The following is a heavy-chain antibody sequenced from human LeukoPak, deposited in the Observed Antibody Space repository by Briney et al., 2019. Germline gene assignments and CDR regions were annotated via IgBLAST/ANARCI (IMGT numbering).Heavy chain of an antibody. CDR2: ISYDGSNK. V-gene: IGHV3-30*18. J-gene: IGHJ4*02. CDR3: AKDPERIAAAVGYVDY. Sequence: GGSLRLSCAASGFTFSSYGMHWVRQAPGKGLEWVAVISYDGSNKYYADSVKGRFTIARDNSKNTLYLQMNSLRAEDMAVYYCAKDPERIAAAVGYVDYWGQGTLVTVSS. CDR1: GFTFSSYG. D-gene: IGHD6-13*01.